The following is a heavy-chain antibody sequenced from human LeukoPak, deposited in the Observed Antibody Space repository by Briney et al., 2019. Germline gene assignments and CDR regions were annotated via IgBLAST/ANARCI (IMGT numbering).Heavy chain of an antibody. V-gene: IGHV3-64*01. Sequence: GGSLRLSCAASGFTFSSYAMHWVRQAPGKGLEYVSAISSNGGSTYYANSVKGRFTISRDNSKNTLYLQMGSLRAEDMAVYYCARDRANRDYFDYWGQGTLVTVSS. CDR3: ARDRANRDYFDY. CDR2: ISSNGGST. D-gene: IGHD1/OR15-1a*01. J-gene: IGHJ4*02. CDR1: GFTFSSYA.